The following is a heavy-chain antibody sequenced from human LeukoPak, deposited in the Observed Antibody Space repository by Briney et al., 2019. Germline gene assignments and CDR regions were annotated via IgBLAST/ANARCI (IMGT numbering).Heavy chain of an antibody. Sequence: SQTLSLTCTVSGVSISSGDYYWRWIRQPPGKGLEWIGYIYYSGSTYYNPSLKSRVTISVDTSKNQFSLKLSSVTAADTAVYYCAGSSTSFDAFDIWGQGTMVTVSS. V-gene: IGHV4-30-4*01. D-gene: IGHD2-2*01. CDR2: IYYSGST. CDR3: AGSSTSFDAFDI. J-gene: IGHJ3*02. CDR1: GVSISSGDYY.